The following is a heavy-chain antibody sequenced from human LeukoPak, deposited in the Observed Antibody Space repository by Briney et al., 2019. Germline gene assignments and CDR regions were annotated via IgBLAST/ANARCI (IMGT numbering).Heavy chain of an antibody. V-gene: IGHV3-9*01. Sequence: PGGSLRLSCAASGFTFDDYAMHWVRQAPGKGLEWVSGISWNSGSIGYADSVKGRFTISRDNAKNSLYLQMNSLRAEDTAVYYCARVGSSEVDWGQGTLVTVSS. CDR2: ISWNSGSI. D-gene: IGHD2-2*01. J-gene: IGHJ4*02. CDR1: GFTFDDYA. CDR3: ARVGSSEVD.